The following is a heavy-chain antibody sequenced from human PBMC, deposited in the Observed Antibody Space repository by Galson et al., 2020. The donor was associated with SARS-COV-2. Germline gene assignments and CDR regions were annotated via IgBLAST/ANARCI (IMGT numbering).Heavy chain of an antibody. CDR3: ARDRVDSSSWYEDYYYYMDV. CDR1: GFTFSSYG. V-gene: IGHV3-33*01. CDR2: IWYDGSNK. Sequence: GESLKISCAASGFTFSSYGMHWVRQAPGKGLEWVAVIWYDGSNKYYADSVKGRFTISRDNSKNTLYLQMNSLRAEDTAVYYCARDRVDSSSWYEDYYYYMDVWGKGTTVTVSS. D-gene: IGHD6-13*01. J-gene: IGHJ6*03.